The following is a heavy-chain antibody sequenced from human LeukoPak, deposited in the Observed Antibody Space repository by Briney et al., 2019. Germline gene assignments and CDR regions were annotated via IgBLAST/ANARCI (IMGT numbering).Heavy chain of an antibody. CDR2: IYYSGST. D-gene: IGHD3-16*01. Sequence: PSETLSLTCTVSGGSISSSSYYWGWIRQPPGKGLEWIRSIYYSGSTYYNPSLKSRVTISVDTSKNQFSLKLSSVTAADTAVYYCARESGGGMAFDYWGQGTLVTVSS. V-gene: IGHV4-39*02. CDR3: ARESGGGMAFDY. J-gene: IGHJ4*02. CDR1: GGSISSSSYY.